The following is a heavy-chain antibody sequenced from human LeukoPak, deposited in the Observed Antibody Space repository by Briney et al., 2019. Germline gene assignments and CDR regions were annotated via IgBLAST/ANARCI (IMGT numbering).Heavy chain of an antibody. Sequence: ASVKVSCKASGGTFSSYAISWVRQAPGQGLEWMGGIIPIFGTANYAQKFQGRVTITADKSTSTAYMELSSLRSEDTAVYYCAREGSYYGSGSPPRPFDYWGQGTLVTVSS. CDR2: IIPIFGTA. CDR1: GGTFSSYA. CDR3: AREGSYYGSGSPPRPFDY. D-gene: IGHD3-10*01. V-gene: IGHV1-69*06. J-gene: IGHJ4*02.